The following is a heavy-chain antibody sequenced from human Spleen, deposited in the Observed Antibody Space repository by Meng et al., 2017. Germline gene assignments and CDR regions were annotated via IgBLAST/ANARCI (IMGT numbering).Heavy chain of an antibody. V-gene: IGHV3-30-3*01. Sequence: QVQLVESGGGVVQPGRSLSLSCAASGFIFRNYAMHWVRQAPGKGLEWVAVISYDGSYKNYADSVKGRFTISRDNSKNTLYLQMDSLRAEDTAVYYCVKETSDSSAFYRYDIWGQGSLVTVSS. CDR2: ISYDGSYK. J-gene: IGHJ4*02. CDR3: VKETSDSSAFYRYDI. CDR1: GFIFRNYA. D-gene: IGHD3-22*01.